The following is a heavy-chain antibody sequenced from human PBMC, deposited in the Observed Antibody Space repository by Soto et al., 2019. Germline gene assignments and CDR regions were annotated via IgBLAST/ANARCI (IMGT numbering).Heavy chain of an antibody. J-gene: IGHJ4*02. CDR3: AKELSDFWSGYTGGIFDY. CDR1: GFTFSSYA. V-gene: IGHV3-23*01. D-gene: IGHD3-3*01. Sequence: EVQLLESGGGLVQPGGSLRLSCAASGFTFSSYAMSWVRQAPGKGLEWVSAISGSGGSTYYADSVKGRFTISRDNSKNTLYLQMNSLRAEDTAVYYCAKELSDFWSGYTGGIFDYWGQGTLVTVSS. CDR2: ISGSGGST.